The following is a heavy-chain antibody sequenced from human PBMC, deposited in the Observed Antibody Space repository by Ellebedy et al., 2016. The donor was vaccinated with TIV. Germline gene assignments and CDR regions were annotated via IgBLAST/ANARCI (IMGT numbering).Heavy chain of an antibody. V-gene: IGHV6-1*01. CDR3: ARGAYNSSWS. D-gene: IGHD6-13*01. Sequence: MPSETLSLTCAISGDSVSSNSAARSWIRQSPSRGLEWLGRTYFRSEWHNDYAVSVKSRISINPDTSKNQFSLHLNSVTPEDTAVYYCARGAYNSSWSWGQGTLVTVSS. J-gene: IGHJ5*02. CDR1: GDSVSSNSAA. CDR2: TYFRSEWHN.